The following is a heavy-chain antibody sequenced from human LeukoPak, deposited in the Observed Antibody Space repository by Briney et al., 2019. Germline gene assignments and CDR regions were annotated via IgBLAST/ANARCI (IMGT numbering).Heavy chain of an antibody. CDR1: GGSISSSSYY. CDR3: ARDSYRITMVRGVLYYYYMDV. J-gene: IGHJ6*03. CDR2: IYYSGST. Sequence: SETLSLTCTVSGGSISSSSYYWGWIRQPPGKGLEWIGSIYYSGSTYYNPSLKSRVTISVDTSKNQFSLKLSSVTAADTAVYYCARDSYRITMVRGVLYYYYMDVWGKGTTVTVSS. V-gene: IGHV4-39*07. D-gene: IGHD3-10*01.